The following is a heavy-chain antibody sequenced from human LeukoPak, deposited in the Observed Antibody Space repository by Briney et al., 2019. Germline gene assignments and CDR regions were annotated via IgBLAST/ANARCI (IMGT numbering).Heavy chain of an antibody. CDR2: INPNSGGT. J-gene: IGHJ2*01. V-gene: IGHV1-2*02. CDR1: GYTFTGYY. CDR3: ARDPGRYDFPSWYFDL. Sequence: EASVKVSCKASGYTFTGYYMHWVRQAPGQGLEWMGWINPNSGGTNYAQKFQGRVTMTRDTSISTAYMELSRLRSDDTAVYYCARDPGRYDFPSWYFDLWGRGTLVTVSS. D-gene: IGHD3/OR15-3a*01.